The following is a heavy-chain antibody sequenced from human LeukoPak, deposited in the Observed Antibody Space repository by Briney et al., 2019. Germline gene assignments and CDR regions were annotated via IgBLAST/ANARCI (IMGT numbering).Heavy chain of an antibody. J-gene: IGHJ4*02. D-gene: IGHD2-21*02. CDR3: ERGGFYCGDDCYFDY. V-gene: IGHV4-34*01. CDR1: GGSFSYYY. CDR2: INHCGSN. Sequence: PSETLSLTCAIYGGSFSYYYWSWIRQPPEKGLEWIGEINHCGSNNYNPPLQSRVTISVDTFKNQISLNFSSVTAADTAVYYCERGGFYCGDDCYFDYWGQGTLVTVSS.